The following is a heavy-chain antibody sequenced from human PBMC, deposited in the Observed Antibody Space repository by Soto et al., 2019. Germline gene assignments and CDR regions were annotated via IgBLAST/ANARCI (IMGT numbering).Heavy chain of an antibody. CDR2: ISSSVIPT. Sequence: GGSLRLSCAASGFTFSSYEMNWVRQAPGMGLEWVSYISSSVIPTYYADSVRGRFTISRDNAKNSLYLQMNSLRGEDTATYYCARGYYDSTTENYWGLGTLVTVSS. CDR3: ARGYYDSTTENY. V-gene: IGHV3-48*03. J-gene: IGHJ4*02. D-gene: IGHD3-22*01. CDR1: GFTFSSYE.